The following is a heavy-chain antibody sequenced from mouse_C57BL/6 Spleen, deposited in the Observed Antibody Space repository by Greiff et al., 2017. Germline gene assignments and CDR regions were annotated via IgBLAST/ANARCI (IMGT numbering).Heavy chain of an antibody. D-gene: IGHD1-1*01. CDR1: GYAFSSYW. Sequence: VQLQQSGAELVKPGASVKISCTASGYAFSSYWMNWVKQRPGKGLEWFGQIYPGDGDTNYNGKFKGQATLTADQSTSTAYMQLSSLSSKGSAVYFCARSLYYGSGPFAYWGKGTLVTVSA. J-gene: IGHJ3*01. V-gene: IGHV1-80*01. CDR2: IYPGDGDT. CDR3: ARSLYYGSGPFAY.